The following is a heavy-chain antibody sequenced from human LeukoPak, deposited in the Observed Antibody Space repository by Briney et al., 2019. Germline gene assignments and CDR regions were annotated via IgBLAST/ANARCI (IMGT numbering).Heavy chain of an antibody. Sequence: ASVKVSCKASGYTFTRYGISWVRQAPGQGLEWLGWISAYDGETNYEQKFQGRVTMTTDTPTSTAYMELRSLRSDDTAVYYCARDKVIASAGNPNRFDPWGQGTLVTVSS. V-gene: IGHV1-18*01. J-gene: IGHJ5*02. CDR3: ARDKVIASAGNPNRFDP. CDR2: ISAYDGET. D-gene: IGHD6-13*01. CDR1: GYTFTRYG.